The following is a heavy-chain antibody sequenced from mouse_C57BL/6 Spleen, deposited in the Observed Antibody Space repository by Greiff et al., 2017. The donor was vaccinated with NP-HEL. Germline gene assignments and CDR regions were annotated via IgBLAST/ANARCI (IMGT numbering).Heavy chain of an antibody. V-gene: IGHV5-4*03. Sequence: EVMLVESGGGLVKPGGSLKLSCAASGFTFSSYAMSWVRQTPEKRLEWVATISDGGSYTYYPDTVKGRFTISRDNAKNILYLQMSHLKSEDTAMYYCARVGAGYDAMDYWGQGTSVTVSS. CDR2: ISDGGSYT. J-gene: IGHJ4*01. CDR1: GFTFSSYA. D-gene: IGHD3-3*01. CDR3: ARVGAGYDAMDY.